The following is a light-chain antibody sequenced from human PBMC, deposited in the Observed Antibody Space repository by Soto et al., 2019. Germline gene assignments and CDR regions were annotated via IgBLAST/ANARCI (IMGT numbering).Light chain of an antibody. CDR1: SSDVGGYNY. J-gene: IGLJ2*01. V-gene: IGLV2-14*01. CDR3: SSYTSSSTLGGV. CDR2: DVS. Sequence: QSALTQPASVSGSPGQSITISCTGTSSDVGGYNYVSWYQQHPGKAPKLIIYDVSNRPSGVSNRFSGSKSGNTASLTISGLQAEDEADYYCSSYTSSSTLGGVFGGGTKVTVL.